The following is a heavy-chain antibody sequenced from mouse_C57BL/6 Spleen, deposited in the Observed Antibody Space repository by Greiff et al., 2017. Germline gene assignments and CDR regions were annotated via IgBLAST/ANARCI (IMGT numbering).Heavy chain of an antibody. CDR2: IYPGSGST. J-gene: IGHJ4*01. V-gene: IGHV1-55*01. D-gene: IGHD3-2*02. Sequence: VQLQQSGAELVKPGASVKMSCKASGYTFTSYWITWVKPRPGQGLEWIGDIYPGSGSTNYNEKFKSKATLTVDTSSSTAYMQLSSLTSEDSAVYYCAKGDSSGYDYAMDYWGQGTSVTVSS. CDR1: GYTFTSYW. CDR3: AKGDSSGYDYAMDY.